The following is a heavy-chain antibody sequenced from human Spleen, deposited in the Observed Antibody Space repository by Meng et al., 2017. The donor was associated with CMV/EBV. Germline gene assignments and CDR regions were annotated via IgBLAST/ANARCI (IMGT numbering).Heavy chain of an antibody. CDR3: ATGDSGGDIPAFEY. CDR1: GFTFSAYG. Sequence: GESLKISCAASGFTFSAYGMRWGRQAPGRGLEWVSSISSTSTYIYYADSMRGRFTISRDNAKNSLYLQMDNLRAEDTAVYYGATGDSGGDIPAFEYWGQGTLVTVSS. CDR2: ISSTSTYI. J-gene: IGHJ4*02. D-gene: IGHD2-15*01. V-gene: IGHV3-21*06.